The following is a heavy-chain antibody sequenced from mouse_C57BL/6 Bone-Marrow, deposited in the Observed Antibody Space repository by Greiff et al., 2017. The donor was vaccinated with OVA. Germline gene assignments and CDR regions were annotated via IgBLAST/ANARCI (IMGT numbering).Heavy chain of an antibody. D-gene: IGHD1-1*02. CDR1: GYTFTSYD. J-gene: IGHJ4*01. V-gene: IGHV1-85*01. Sequence: VMLVESGPELVKPGASVKLSCKASGYTFTSYDINWVKQRPGQGLEWTGWIYPRDGSTKYNEKFKGKATLTVDTSSSTAYMELHSLTSEDSAVYFCARRMVPRYYAMDYWGQGTSVTVSS. CDR2: IYPRDGST. CDR3: ARRMVPRYYAMDY.